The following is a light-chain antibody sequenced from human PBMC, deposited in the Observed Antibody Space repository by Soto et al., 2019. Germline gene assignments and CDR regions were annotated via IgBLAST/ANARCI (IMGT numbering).Light chain of an antibody. CDR3: SSFASRNAFG. V-gene: IGLV2-14*01. CDR2: EVR. CDR1: SRDVGAYNL. Sequence: QSALTQPASVSGSPGQSITISCRGTSRDVGAYNLVSWYQHFPGKGSKLLIYEVRHRRSGVSYRFSGFKSGNTASLIISSLLPEDEAVYFCSSFASRNAFGFGGGT. J-gene: IGLJ2*01.